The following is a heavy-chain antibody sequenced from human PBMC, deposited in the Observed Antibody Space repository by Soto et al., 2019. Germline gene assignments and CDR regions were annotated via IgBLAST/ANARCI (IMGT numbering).Heavy chain of an antibody. V-gene: IGHV3-15*07. J-gene: IGHJ4*02. D-gene: IGHD4-4*01. CDR1: GFTFNNAW. CDR2: IRSKADGGTT. CDR3: TTEPDYSNYFDY. Sequence: EVQLVESGGGLVKPGGSLRLSCAASGFTFNNAWMNWVRQAPGKGLEWVGRIRSKADGGTTDYAASVKARFTISRDDSKNTLHLQMNSLKIEDPAVYYCTTEPDYSNYFDYWGQGTLVTVSS.